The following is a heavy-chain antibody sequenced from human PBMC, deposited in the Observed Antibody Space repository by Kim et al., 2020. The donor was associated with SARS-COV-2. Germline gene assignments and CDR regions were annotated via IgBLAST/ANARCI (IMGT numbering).Heavy chain of an antibody. J-gene: IGHJ4*02. CDR3: AKLSWDFWSGPRSGSV. D-gene: IGHD3-3*01. Sequence: SVKGRFTISRDNSKNTLDLQMNSLRDEDAAIYYCAKLSWDFWSGPRSGSVWGQGTLVTVSS. V-gene: IGHV3-23*01.